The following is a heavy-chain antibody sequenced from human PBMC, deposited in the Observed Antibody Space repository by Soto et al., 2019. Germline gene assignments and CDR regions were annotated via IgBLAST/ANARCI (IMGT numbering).Heavy chain of an antibody. V-gene: IGHV1-2*04. CDR3: ATSRISIAVAGETEYYFDY. CDR1: GYIFAGYY. D-gene: IGHD6-19*01. Sequence: ASVKVSCKASGYIFAGYYMHWVRQAPGQGLEWMGWINPNSGDTNYTQKFQGWVTMTRDTSISTAYMELSRLRSDDTAVYYCATSRISIAVAGETEYYFDYWGQGTPVTVSS. CDR2: INPNSGDT. J-gene: IGHJ4*02.